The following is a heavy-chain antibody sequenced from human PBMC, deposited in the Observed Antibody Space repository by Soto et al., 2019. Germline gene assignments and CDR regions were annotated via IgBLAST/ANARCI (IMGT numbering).Heavy chain of an antibody. CDR3: ARAAEYPFDP. CDR1: GGSISSYY. J-gene: IGHJ5*02. Sequence: SETLSLTCTVSGGSISSYYWSWIRQPPGKGLEWIGYIYYSGSTNYNPSLKSRVTISVDKSKNQFSLKLSSVTAADTAVYYCARAAEYPFDPWGQGTLVTVSS. D-gene: IGHD2-2*01. V-gene: IGHV4-59*12. CDR2: IYYSGST.